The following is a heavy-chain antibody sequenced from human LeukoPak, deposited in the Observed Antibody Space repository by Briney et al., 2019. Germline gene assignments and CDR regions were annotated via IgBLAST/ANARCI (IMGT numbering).Heavy chain of an antibody. D-gene: IGHD3-10*01. V-gene: IGHV4-59*01. J-gene: IGHJ4*02. CDR3: ASNRPGSGGYW. Sequence: PSETLSLTCTVSGGSISSYYWSWIRQPPGKGLEWIGYIYYSGSTNYNPSLKSRVTISVDTSKNQFSLKLSSVTAADTAVYYCASNRPGSGGYWWGQGTLVTVSS. CDR2: IYYSGST. CDR1: GGSISSYY.